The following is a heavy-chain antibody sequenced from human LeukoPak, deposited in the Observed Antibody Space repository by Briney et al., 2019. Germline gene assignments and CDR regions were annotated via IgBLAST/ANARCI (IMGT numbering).Heavy chain of an antibody. CDR3: ARGGNRFGGFYFDY. CDR1: GGSFSGYY. D-gene: IGHD3-10*01. Sequence: SETLSLTCAVYGGSFSGYYWTWIRQLPGKGLESIGFIHHSGSSRHNPSLKDRVAISVDASRKQFALRLSSVTAADTAIYYCARGGNRFGGFYFDYWGQGIQVIVSS. J-gene: IGHJ4*02. V-gene: IGHV4-34*09. CDR2: IHHSGSS.